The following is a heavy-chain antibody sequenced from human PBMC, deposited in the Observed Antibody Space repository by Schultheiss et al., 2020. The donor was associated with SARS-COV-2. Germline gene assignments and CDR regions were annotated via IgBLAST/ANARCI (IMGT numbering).Heavy chain of an antibody. CDR1: GFTFSSYA. D-gene: IGHD6-13*01. CDR2: ISYDGSNK. V-gene: IGHV3-30*01. Sequence: GGSLRLSCAASGFTFSSYAMHWVRQAPGKGLEWVAVISYDGSNKYYADSVKGRFTISRDNSKNTLYLQMNSLRAEDTAVYYCARGGYSSSWYRGAYYYYGMDVWGQGTTVTVSS. CDR3: ARGGYSSSWYRGAYYYYGMDV. J-gene: IGHJ6*02.